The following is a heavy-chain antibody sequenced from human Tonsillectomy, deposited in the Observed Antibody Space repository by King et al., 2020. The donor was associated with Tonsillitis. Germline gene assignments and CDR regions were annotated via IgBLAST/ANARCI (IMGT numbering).Heavy chain of an antibody. CDR3: AKTPQDGEIVPDYFDY. J-gene: IGHJ4*02. CDR2: ISYDGEIK. Sequence: VQSGRSLRLSCATSGFNFSSYALHWVRQAPGKGLEWVAIISYDGEIKYYADSVKGRFNISRDNTKNRLYLQMNSLRGDDAGVYYCAKTPQDGEIVPDYFDYWGQGTQVSVSS. CDR1: GFNFSSYA. V-gene: IGHV3-33*03. D-gene: IGHD4-17*01.